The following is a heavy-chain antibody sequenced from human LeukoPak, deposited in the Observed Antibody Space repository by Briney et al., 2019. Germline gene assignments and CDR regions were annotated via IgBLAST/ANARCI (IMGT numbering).Heavy chain of an antibody. V-gene: IGHV1-2*02. CDR2: INPNSGGT. Sequence: ASVKVSCKASGYTFTGYYMHWVRQAPGQGLEWMGWINPNSGGTNYAQKFQGRVTMTRDTSISTAYMELSRLRSDDTAVYCCARARAVAGTYDYWGQGTLVTVSS. CDR1: GYTFTGYY. J-gene: IGHJ4*02. CDR3: ARARAVAGTYDY. D-gene: IGHD6-19*01.